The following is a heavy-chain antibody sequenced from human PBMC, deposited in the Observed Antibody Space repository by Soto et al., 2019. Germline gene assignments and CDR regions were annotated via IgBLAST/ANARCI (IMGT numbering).Heavy chain of an antibody. CDR2: ISYDGSNK. D-gene: IGHD2-2*01. CDR1: GFTFSSYG. J-gene: IGHJ6*02. CDR3: AKDRLFVPAAMKWYYYYGMDV. Sequence: GGSLRLSCAASGFTFSSYGMHWVRQAPGKGLEWVAVISYDGSNKYYADSVKGRFTISRDNSKNTLYLQMNSLRAEDTAVYYCAKDRLFVPAAMKWYYYYGMDVWGQGTTVTVSS. V-gene: IGHV3-30*18.